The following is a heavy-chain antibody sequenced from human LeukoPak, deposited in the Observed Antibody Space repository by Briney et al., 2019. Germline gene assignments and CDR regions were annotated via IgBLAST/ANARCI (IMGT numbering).Heavy chain of an antibody. CDR1: AFTFRTHG. Sequence: GRSLRLSCAASAFTFRTHGMEWARLHPGNGRGSVAVISYDGSDKYYADSVKGRFTISRDNSMNTLYLQMNSLRAEDTAVYYCAVSVSSSWYYFDYWGQGTLVTVSS. D-gene: IGHD6-13*01. V-gene: IGHV3-30*03. J-gene: IGHJ4*02. CDR2: ISYDGSDK. CDR3: AVSVSSSWYYFDY.